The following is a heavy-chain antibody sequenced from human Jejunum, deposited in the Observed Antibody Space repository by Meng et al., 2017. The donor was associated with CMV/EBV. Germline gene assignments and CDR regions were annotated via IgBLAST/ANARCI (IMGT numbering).Heavy chain of an antibody. CDR3: ARDQAGTPMGWFDS. D-gene: IGHD3-10*01. CDR1: GFPLGSYW. Sequence: GFPLGSYWMGWVRQAPGKGLEWVANINPDGSVRHYLDSVKGRFTISRDSGKNSLYLQMNSLRAEDTAVFYCARDQAGTPMGWFDSWGQGTLVTVSS. CDR2: INPDGSVR. J-gene: IGHJ5*01. V-gene: IGHV3-7*01.